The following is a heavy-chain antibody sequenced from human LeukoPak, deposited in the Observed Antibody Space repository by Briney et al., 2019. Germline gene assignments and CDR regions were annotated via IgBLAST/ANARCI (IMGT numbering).Heavy chain of an antibody. D-gene: IGHD2-21*02. J-gene: IGHJ4*02. CDR2: IYYSGST. CDR1: GGSISRSTYY. Sequence: SETLSLTFTVSGGSISRSTYYWGWIRQPPGKGLEWIGSIYYSGSTYYNPSLKSRVTISVDTSKNQSSLRLSSVTAADTAVYYCARDPCGGDCYSAFDYWGQGTLVTVSS. V-gene: IGHV4-39*07. CDR3: ARDPCGGDCYSAFDY.